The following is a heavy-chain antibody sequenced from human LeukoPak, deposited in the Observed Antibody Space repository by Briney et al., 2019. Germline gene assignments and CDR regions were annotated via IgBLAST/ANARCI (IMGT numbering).Heavy chain of an antibody. V-gene: IGHV1-18*01. CDR1: GGTLSGYA. Sequence: ASVKVSCKASGGTLSGYAISWVRQAPGQGLEWMGWISVYNGNTNYAQKLQGRVTLTTDISTSTAYMELRSLRSDDTAVYYCARDTVSSSSGWYSFWGQGTLVTVSS. J-gene: IGHJ4*02. CDR2: ISVYNGNT. D-gene: IGHD6-19*01. CDR3: ARDTVSSSSGWYSF.